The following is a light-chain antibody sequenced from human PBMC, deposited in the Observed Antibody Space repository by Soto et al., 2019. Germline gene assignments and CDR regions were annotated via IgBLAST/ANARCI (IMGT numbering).Light chain of an antibody. V-gene: IGLV2-14*01. CDR1: SSDVGGYNY. CDR3: SSYTSSSLYV. J-gene: IGLJ1*01. CDR2: EVS. Sequence: QPVLTQPASVSGSPGQSITISCTGTSSDVGGYNYVSWYQQHPGKAPKLMIYEVSNRPSGVSNRFSGSKSGNTASLTISGLQAEDEADYHCSSYTSSSLYVFGTGTKLTVL.